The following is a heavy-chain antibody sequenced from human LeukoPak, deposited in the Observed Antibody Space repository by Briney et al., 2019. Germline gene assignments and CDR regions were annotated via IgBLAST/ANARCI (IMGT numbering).Heavy chain of an antibody. J-gene: IGHJ6*02. CDR2: IYPGDSDT. D-gene: IGHD5-18*01. Sequence: GEFLKISCKGSGYSFTSYWIGWVRQMPGKGQEWMGIIYPGDSDTRYSPSFQGQVTIPADKSISTAYLQWSSLKASDTAMYYCARQAPYVDTAMAGPVLHYYYGMDVWGQGTTVTVSS. CDR3: ARQAPYVDTAMAGPVLHYYYGMDV. V-gene: IGHV5-51*01. CDR1: GYSFTSYW.